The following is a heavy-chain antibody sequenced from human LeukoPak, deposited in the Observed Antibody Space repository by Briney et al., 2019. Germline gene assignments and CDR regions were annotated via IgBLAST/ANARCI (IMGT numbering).Heavy chain of an antibody. CDR3: ARGITMVRGVPTVFDY. J-gene: IGHJ4*02. CDR2: INHRGST. V-gene: IGHV4-34*01. CDR1: GGSFSGYY. Sequence: SETLSLTCAVYGGSFSGYYWSWIRQPPGKGLEWIGEINHRGSTNYNPSLKSRVTISVDTSKNQFSLKLSSVTAADTAVYYCARGITMVRGVPTVFDYWGQGTLVTVSS. D-gene: IGHD3-10*01.